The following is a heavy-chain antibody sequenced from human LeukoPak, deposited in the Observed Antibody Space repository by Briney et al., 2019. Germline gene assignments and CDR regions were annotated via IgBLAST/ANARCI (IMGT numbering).Heavy chain of an antibody. CDR3: ARVYYSVVVRGVGLPDY. J-gene: IGHJ4*02. CDR2: ISYDGSNK. Sequence: GGSLRLSCAASGFTFSSYALHWVRQAPGKGLEWVAVISYDGSNKYYADSVKGRFTISRDNSKNTLYLQMNSLRAEDTAVYYCARVYYSVVVRGVGLPDYWGQGTLVTVSS. D-gene: IGHD3-10*01. CDR1: GFTFSSYA. V-gene: IGHV3-30-3*01.